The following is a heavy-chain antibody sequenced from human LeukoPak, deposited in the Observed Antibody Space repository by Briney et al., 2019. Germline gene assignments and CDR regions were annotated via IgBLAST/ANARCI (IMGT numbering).Heavy chain of an antibody. CDR1: GFTFSSDA. V-gene: IGHV3-23*01. J-gene: IGHJ3*02. CDR2: ISGSGGSI. Sequence: GGSLRLSCAASGFTFSSDAMSWVRQAPGKGLEWVSAISGSGGSIYYADSVKGRFTISRDNSKNTLSLQMNSLRAGDTALYYCASSSSVADDAFDIWGQGTMVTVSS. D-gene: IGHD6-19*01. CDR3: ASSSSVADDAFDI.